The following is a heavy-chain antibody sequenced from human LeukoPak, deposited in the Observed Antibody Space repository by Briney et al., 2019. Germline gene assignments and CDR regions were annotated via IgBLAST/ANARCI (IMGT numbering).Heavy chain of an antibody. D-gene: IGHD2-15*01. Sequence: TSGGSLRLSCAASGFSFSNAWMTWVRQAPGKGLEWVGRIKRTSAGGTTDYPTPVKGRFTISRDDSQNTLYLQMNSLRTEDIAVYYCTTGLRASEYYYYGMDVWGQGTTVIVSS. CDR2: IKRTSAGGTT. CDR3: TTGLRASEYYYYGMDV. J-gene: IGHJ6*02. CDR1: GFSFSNAW. V-gene: IGHV3-15*01.